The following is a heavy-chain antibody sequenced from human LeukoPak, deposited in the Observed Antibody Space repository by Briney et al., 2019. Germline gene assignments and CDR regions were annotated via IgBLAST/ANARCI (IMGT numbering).Heavy chain of an antibody. V-gene: IGHV4-38-2*02. D-gene: IGHD2-2*01. Sequence: SETLSLTCTVSGHSISSGYYWGWIRQPPGKGLEWIGSIDHTGSTYYNPSLKSRVTISVDTSKNQFSLKLSSVTAADTAVYYCARGDTSCYGWFDPWGQGTLVTVSS. CDR3: ARGDTSCYGWFDP. CDR1: GHSISSGYY. CDR2: IDHTGST. J-gene: IGHJ5*02.